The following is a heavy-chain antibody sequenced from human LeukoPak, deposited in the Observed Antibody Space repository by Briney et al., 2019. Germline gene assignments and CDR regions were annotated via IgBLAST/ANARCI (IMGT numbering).Heavy chain of an antibody. CDR3: ARDVVVTAYFDY. V-gene: IGHV4-61*02. Sequence: SETLFLTCTVSGGSTSSGSYYWSWIRQPAGKGLEWIGRIYTSGSTNYNPSLKSRVAISVDTSKNQFSLKLSSVTAADTAVYYCARDVVVTAYFDYWGQGTLVTVSS. CDR1: GGSTSSGSYY. J-gene: IGHJ4*02. D-gene: IGHD2-21*02. CDR2: IYTSGST.